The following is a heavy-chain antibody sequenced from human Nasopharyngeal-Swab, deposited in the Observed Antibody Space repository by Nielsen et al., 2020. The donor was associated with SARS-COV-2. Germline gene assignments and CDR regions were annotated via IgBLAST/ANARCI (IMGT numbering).Heavy chain of an antibody. CDR3: ARDYYDNYDSDY. CDR2: INPYSGDT. J-gene: IGHJ4*02. Sequence: WVRQAPGQGLEWVGCINPYSGDTKYAQKFQGRVTVTRDTSRSTAYIELNRLRSDDTAVYYCARDYYDNYDSDYWGQGTLVTVSS. D-gene: IGHD3-22*01. V-gene: IGHV1-2*02.